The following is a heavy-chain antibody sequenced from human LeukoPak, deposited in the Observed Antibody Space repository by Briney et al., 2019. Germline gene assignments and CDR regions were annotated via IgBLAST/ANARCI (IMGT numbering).Heavy chain of an antibody. Sequence: PSETLSLTCTVSGGSISSYYWSWIRQPAGKGLEWIGRIFTSENTNYNPSLKSRVTMSVDTSKNQFSLRLTSVTAADTAVYYCARGYIYGPPFDYWGQGTLVTVSS. J-gene: IGHJ4*02. CDR2: IFTSENT. D-gene: IGHD5-18*01. CDR3: ARGYIYGPPFDY. V-gene: IGHV4-4*07. CDR1: GGSISSYY.